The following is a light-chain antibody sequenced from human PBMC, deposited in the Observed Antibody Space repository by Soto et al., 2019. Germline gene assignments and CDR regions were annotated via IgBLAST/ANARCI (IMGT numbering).Light chain of an antibody. V-gene: IGLV1-40*01. CDR1: SSNIGAGYA. Sequence: QSVLTQPPSVSGAPGQRVTISCTGSSSNIGAGYAVHWYQQLPGTAPKPLIYGNSNRPSGVPDRFSGSKSGTAASLAITGLQAEYEADYYCQSYDSSLSSYVFGTGTKVTV. CDR3: QSYDSSLSSYV. CDR2: GNS. J-gene: IGLJ1*01.